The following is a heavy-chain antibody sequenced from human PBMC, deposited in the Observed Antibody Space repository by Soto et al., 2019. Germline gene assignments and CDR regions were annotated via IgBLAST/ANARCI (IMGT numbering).Heavy chain of an antibody. Sequence: QVQLQQWGAGLLKPSETLSLTCAVYGGSFSGYYWSWIRKSPGKGLEWIGEINHDTNYNPSLRGRVTIAVDASKDQFSLNLSSVTAAETAVDYCARALVSNTGYDFWGQGTMVTVSS. D-gene: IGHD4-17*01. CDR3: ARALVSNTGYDF. CDR2: INHDT. J-gene: IGHJ4*02. CDR1: GGSFSGYY. V-gene: IGHV4-34*01.